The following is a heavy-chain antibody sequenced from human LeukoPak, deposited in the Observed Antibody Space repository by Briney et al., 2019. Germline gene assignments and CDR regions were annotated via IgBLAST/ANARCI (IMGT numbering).Heavy chain of an antibody. CDR2: IKQDGSEK. V-gene: IGHV3-7*01. CDR1: GFTFSSYW. Sequence: GGSPRLSCAASGFTFSSYWMSWVRQAPGKGLEWVANIKQDGSEKYYVDSVKGRFTISRDNAKNSLYLQMNSLRAEDTAVYYCARKPLSYSDYEVDYWGQGTLVTVSS. J-gene: IGHJ4*02. D-gene: IGHD4-11*01. CDR3: ARKPLSYSDYEVDY.